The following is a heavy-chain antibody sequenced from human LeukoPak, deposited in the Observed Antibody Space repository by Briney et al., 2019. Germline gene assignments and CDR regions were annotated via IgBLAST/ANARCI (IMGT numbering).Heavy chain of an antibody. CDR1: GYTFTGYY. V-gene: IGHV1-2*02. CDR2: INPNSGGT. J-gene: IGHJ5*02. Sequence: ASVKVSCKASGYTFTGYYMHWVRQAPGQGPEWMGWINPNSGGTNYAQKFQGRVTMTRDTSISTAYMELSRLRSDDTAVYYCARVEPSYCSGGSCYSGWLDPWGQGTLVTVSS. D-gene: IGHD2-15*01. CDR3: ARVEPSYCSGGSCYSGWLDP.